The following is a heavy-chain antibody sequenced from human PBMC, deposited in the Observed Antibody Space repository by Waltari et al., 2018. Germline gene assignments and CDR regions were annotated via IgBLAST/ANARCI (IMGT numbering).Heavy chain of an antibody. CDR1: GVTFSSYA. Sequence: EVQLLESGGGLVQPGGSLRLSCAASGVTFSSYAMSWVRRAPGKGLEWVSAISGSGGSTYYADSVKGRFTISRDNSKNTLYLQMNSLRAEDTAVYYCAKALIATVAVFDYWGQGTLVTVSS. CDR3: AKALIATVAVFDY. J-gene: IGHJ4*02. D-gene: IGHD4-17*01. CDR2: ISGSGGST. V-gene: IGHV3-23*01.